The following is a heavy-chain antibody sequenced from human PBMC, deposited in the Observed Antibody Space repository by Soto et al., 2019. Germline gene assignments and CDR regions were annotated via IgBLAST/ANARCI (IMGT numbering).Heavy chain of an antibody. D-gene: IGHD3-9*01. CDR1: GGSMSNYY. CDR2: IYTTVST. Sequence: QVQLQESGPGLVKPPETLSLTCTVSGGSMSNYYWSWIRQPAGKGLEWIGRIYTTVSTHYNPSLKSLVTLSIDMSKNQFSLKLNSVTAADTAVYYCARELPAIYEILTGHFDHWGQGTLVTVSS. V-gene: IGHV4-4*07. J-gene: IGHJ4*02. CDR3: ARELPAIYEILTGHFDH.